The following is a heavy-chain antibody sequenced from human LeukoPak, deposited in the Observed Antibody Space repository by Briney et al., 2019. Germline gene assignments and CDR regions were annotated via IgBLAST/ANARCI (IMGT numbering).Heavy chain of an antibody. Sequence: PGGSLRLSCAASGFTFTNAWMNWVRQAPGKGLEWVGRIKSKTDGGTTDYAAPVKGRFTISRDDSKNTLYLQMNSLKTEDTAVYYCTTHSGSYYYYGMDVWGQGTTVTVSS. CDR3: TTHSGSYYYYGMDV. D-gene: IGHD1-26*01. V-gene: IGHV3-15*07. CDR1: GFTFTNAW. J-gene: IGHJ6*02. CDR2: IKSKTDGGTT.